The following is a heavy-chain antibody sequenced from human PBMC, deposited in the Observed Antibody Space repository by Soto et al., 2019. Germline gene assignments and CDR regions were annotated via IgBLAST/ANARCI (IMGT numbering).Heavy chain of an antibody. J-gene: IGHJ6*03. D-gene: IGHD6-6*01. CDR1: GFTVSSNY. CDR3: ARDSTYSSSSNYYYYMDV. Sequence: EVQLVESGGGLVQPGGSLRLSCAASGFTVSSNYMYWVRQAPGKGLEWVSVIYSGGSTYYADSMKGRFTISRDSSKNTLCLQMHSLGAEDTAVYYCARDSTYSSSSNYYYYMDVWGKGTTVTVSS. V-gene: IGHV3-66*01. CDR2: IYSGGST.